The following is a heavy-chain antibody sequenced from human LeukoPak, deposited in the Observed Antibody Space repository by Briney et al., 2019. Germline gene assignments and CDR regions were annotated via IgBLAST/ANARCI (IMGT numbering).Heavy chain of an antibody. V-gene: IGHV4-59*08. CDR2: IYYSGST. CDR3: ARRLFSSGWNWFDP. CDR1: GGSISSYY. J-gene: IGHJ5*02. Sequence: SETLSLTCTVSGGSISSYYWSWIRQPPGKGLEWIGYIYYSGSTNYNPSLKSRVTISVDTSKNQFSLKLSSVTAADTAVYYCARRLFSSGWNWFDPWGQGTLVTVSS. D-gene: IGHD6-19*01.